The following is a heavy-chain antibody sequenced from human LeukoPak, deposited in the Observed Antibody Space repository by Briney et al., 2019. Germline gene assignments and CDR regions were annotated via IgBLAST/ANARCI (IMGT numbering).Heavy chain of an antibody. V-gene: IGHV3-9*01. CDR1: GFTFDDYA. D-gene: IGHD6-19*01. CDR3: AMGLKGLKFDN. Sequence: GRSLRPSCAASGFTFDDYAMHWVRQAPGKGLEWVSGISWNSGSIGYADSVKGRFTISRDNAKNSLYLQMNSLRAEDTALYYCAMGLKGLKFDNWGQGTLVTVSS. J-gene: IGHJ4*02. CDR2: ISWNSGSI.